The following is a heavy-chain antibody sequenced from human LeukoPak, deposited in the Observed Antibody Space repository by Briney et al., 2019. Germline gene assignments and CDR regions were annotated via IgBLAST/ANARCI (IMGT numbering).Heavy chain of an antibody. Sequence: GASVKVSCKVAGYSLSDMSVHWIRQAPGRGLEWMGSSDSEDGDPVYAQKFEGGLTMTEDTSTDTAYMDLSSLRFEDTAVYYCASGNEVTLEGFALWGQGTMVTVSS. V-gene: IGHV1-24*01. D-gene: IGHD2-8*01. CDR3: ASGNEVTLEGFAL. CDR1: GYSLSDMS. CDR2: SDSEDGDP. J-gene: IGHJ3*01.